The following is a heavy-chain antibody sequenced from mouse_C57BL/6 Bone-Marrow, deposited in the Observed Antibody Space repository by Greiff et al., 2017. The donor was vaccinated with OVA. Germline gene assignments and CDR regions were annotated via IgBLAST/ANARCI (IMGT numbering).Heavy chain of an antibody. D-gene: IGHD1-1*01. Sequence: VQLQQSGPGLVAPSQSLSITCTVSGFSLTSYGVDWVRQSPGKGLEWLGVIWGVGSTNYNSALKSRLSISKDNSKSQVFLKMNSLQTDDTAMYYCASSSYDAMDYWGQGTSVTVSS. CDR1: GFSLTSYG. CDR3: ASSSYDAMDY. J-gene: IGHJ4*01. CDR2: IWGVGST. V-gene: IGHV2-6*01.